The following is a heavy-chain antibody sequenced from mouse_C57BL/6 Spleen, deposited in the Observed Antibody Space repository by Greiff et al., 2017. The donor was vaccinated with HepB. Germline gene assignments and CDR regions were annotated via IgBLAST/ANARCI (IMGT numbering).Heavy chain of an antibody. CDR3: TPYGSWFAY. V-gene: IGHV1-15*01. Sequence: QVQLKESGAELVRPGASVTLSCKASGYTFTDYEMHWVKQTPVHGLEWIGAIDPETGGTAYNQKFKGKAILTADKSSSTAYMELRSLTSEDSAVYYCTPYGSWFAYWGQGTLVTVSA. CDR2: IDPETGGT. J-gene: IGHJ3*01. CDR1: GYTFTDYE. D-gene: IGHD2-2*01.